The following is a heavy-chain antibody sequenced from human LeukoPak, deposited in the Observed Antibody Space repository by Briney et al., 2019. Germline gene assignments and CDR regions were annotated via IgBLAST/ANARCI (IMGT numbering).Heavy chain of an antibody. J-gene: IGHJ4*02. CDR2: ISGSGGST. Sequence: GGSLRLSCAASGFTFSSYAMSWDRQAPGKGLEWVSAISGSGGSTYYADSVKGRFTISRDNSKNTLYLQMNSLRAEDTAVYYCAKGVVVVPAAIDYSGQGTLVTVSS. D-gene: IGHD2-2*01. V-gene: IGHV3-23*01. CDR1: GFTFSSYA. CDR3: AKGVVVVPAAIDY.